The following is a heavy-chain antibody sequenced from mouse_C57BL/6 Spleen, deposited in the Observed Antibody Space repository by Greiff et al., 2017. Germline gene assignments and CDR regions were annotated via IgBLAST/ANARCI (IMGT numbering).Heavy chain of an antibody. CDR1: GFNIKDYY. CDR3: ARNYGSSSFAY. V-gene: IGHV14-2*01. Sequence: VQLQQSGAELVKPGASVKLCTASGFNIKDYYMHWVKQRTEQGLEWIGRIDPEDGETKYAPKFQGKATITADTSSNTAYLQLSSLTSEDTAVYYCARNYGSSSFAYWGQGTLVTVSA. J-gene: IGHJ3*01. CDR2: IDPEDGET. D-gene: IGHD1-1*01.